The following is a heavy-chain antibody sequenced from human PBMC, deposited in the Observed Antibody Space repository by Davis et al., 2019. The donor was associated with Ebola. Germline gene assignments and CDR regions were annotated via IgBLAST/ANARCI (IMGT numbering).Heavy chain of an antibody. D-gene: IGHD2-2*01. CDR3: ARTGRYCSSTSCYGDY. CDR2: ISSSGSTI. J-gene: IGHJ4*02. CDR1: GFTFSSYW. V-gene: IGHV3-48*04. Sequence: GESLKISCAASGFTFSSYWMSWVRQAPGKGLEWVSYISSSGSTIYYADSVKGRFTISRDNAKNSLYLQMNSLRAEDTAVYYCARTGRYCSSTSCYGDYWGQGTLVTVSS.